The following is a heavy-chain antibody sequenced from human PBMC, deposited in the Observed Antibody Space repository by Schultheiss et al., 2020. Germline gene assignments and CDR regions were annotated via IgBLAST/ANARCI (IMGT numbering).Heavy chain of an antibody. J-gene: IGHJ4*02. D-gene: IGHD3-10*01. CDR1: GGSISSGSYY. CDR2: IYYSGST. CDR3: ARWKGTYYYGSGGYYHFDY. V-gene: IGHV4-61*01. Sequence: SETLSLTCTVSGGSISSGSYYWSWIRQPPGKGLEWIGYIYYSGSTNYNPSLKSRVTISVDTSKNQFSLKLSSVTAADTAVYYCARWKGTYYYGSGGYYHFDYWGQGTLVTVSS.